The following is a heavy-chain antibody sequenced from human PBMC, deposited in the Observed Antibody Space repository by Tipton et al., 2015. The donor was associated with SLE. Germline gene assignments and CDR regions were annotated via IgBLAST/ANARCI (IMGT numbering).Heavy chain of an antibody. Sequence: SLRLSCAASGLIFSNFGMNWVRQAPGKGLEWLAVISYDGSDKYYADSVKGRFTISRDNSKNTLFLQMNSLKIEDTAVYYCATGGSYSGRDYWGQGTLVTVSS. V-gene: IGHV3-30*03. CDR1: GLIFSNFG. D-gene: IGHD2-21*01. CDR2: ISYDGSDK. CDR3: ATGGSYSGRDY. J-gene: IGHJ4*02.